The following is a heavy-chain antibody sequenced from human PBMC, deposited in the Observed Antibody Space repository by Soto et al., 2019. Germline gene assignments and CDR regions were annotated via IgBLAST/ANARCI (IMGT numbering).Heavy chain of an antibody. D-gene: IGHD4-17*01. Sequence: EVQLVETGGGLIQPGGSLRLSCEASGFTVSSNYMSWVRQAPGKGLEWVSIIYSGGSTYYADSVKGRFTISRDNSKNTLYLQMNSLRAEDTAVYYCARLGYGGYSADYWGQGTLVTVSS. CDR1: GFTVSSNY. CDR3: ARLGYGGYSADY. CDR2: IYSGGST. V-gene: IGHV3-53*02. J-gene: IGHJ4*02.